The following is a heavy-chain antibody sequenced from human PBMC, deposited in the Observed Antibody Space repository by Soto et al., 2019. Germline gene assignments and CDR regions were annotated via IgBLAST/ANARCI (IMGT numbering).Heavy chain of an antibody. D-gene: IGHD3-3*01. Sequence: ASVKVSCKASGYTFTSYAMHWVRQAPGQRLEWMGWINAGNGNTKYSQKFQGRVTITRDTSASTAYMELSSLRSEDTAVYYCARVPRLRFRGRNWFDPWGQGTLVTVSS. CDR1: GYTFTSYA. J-gene: IGHJ5*02. CDR2: INAGNGNT. V-gene: IGHV1-3*01. CDR3: ARVPRLRFRGRNWFDP.